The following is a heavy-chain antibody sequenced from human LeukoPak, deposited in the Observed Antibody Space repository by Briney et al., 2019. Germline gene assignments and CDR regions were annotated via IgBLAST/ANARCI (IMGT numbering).Heavy chain of an antibody. CDR2: IIPIFGTA. D-gene: IGHD3-16*02. J-gene: IGHJ6*02. V-gene: IGHV1-69*13. CDR1: GGTFSCYA. Sequence: ASVKVSCKASGGTFSCYAISWVRQAPGQGLEWMGGIIPIFGTANYAQKFQGRVTITADESTSTAYMELSSLRSEDTAVYYCASHMITFGGVIGDYYYYGMDVWGQGTTVTVSS. CDR3: ASHMITFGGVIGDYYYYGMDV.